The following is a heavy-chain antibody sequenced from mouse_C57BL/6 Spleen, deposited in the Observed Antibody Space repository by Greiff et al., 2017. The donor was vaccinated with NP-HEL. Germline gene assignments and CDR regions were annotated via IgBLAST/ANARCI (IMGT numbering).Heavy chain of an antibody. D-gene: IGHD1-1*01. CDR3: ARSYYGSSSWYFDV. Sequence: QVQLQQPGAELVKPGASVKLSCKASGYTFTSYWMHWVKQRPGQGLEWIGMIHPNSGSTNYNVKFKSKATLTVDKSSSTAYMQLSSLTSEDSAVYYCARSYYGSSSWYFDVWGTGTTVTVSS. J-gene: IGHJ1*03. V-gene: IGHV1-64*01. CDR1: GYTFTSYW. CDR2: IHPNSGST.